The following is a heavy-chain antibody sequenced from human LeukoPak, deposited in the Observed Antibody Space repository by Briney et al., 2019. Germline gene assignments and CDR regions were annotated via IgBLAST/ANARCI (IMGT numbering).Heavy chain of an antibody. J-gene: IGHJ6*03. Sequence: ASVKVPCKASGYSFTGYYMHWVRQAPGQGLEWMGWINPNSGGTNYAQKFQGGVTMTRDTSISTAYMELSRLRSDDTAVYYCAREDWIYDILTGSSQYYYYYYMDVWGKGTTVTVSS. D-gene: IGHD3-9*01. CDR1: GYSFTGYY. CDR3: AREDWIYDILTGSSQYYYYYYMDV. V-gene: IGHV1-2*02. CDR2: INPNSGGT.